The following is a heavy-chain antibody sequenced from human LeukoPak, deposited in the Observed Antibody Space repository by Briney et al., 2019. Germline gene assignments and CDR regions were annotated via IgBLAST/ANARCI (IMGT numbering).Heavy chain of an antibody. V-gene: IGHV3-21*01. CDR1: GFSFSDYA. CDR3: ARIFRYQLVDYYALDV. Sequence: GGSLRLSCAASGFSFSDYAMDWVRQAPGKGLELVSAISSNSAYIYYADSVKGRFTISRDNAKSSVSLQMNSLRDDDTAVYYCARIFRYQLVDYYALDVWGQGTTVTVSS. J-gene: IGHJ6*02. CDR2: ISSNSAYI. D-gene: IGHD2-2*01.